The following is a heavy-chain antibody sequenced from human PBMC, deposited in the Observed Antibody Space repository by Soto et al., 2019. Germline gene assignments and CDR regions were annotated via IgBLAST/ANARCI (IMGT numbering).Heavy chain of an antibody. CDR1: GGSFSGYY. V-gene: IGHV4-34*01. Sequence: SETLSLTCAVYGGSFSGYYWSWIRQPPGKGLEWIGEINHSGSTNYNPSLKSRVTISVDTSKNQFSLKLGSVTAADTAVYYCARGFRPAATGWGLGYYYYYMDVWGKGTTVTVSS. J-gene: IGHJ6*03. CDR3: ARGFRPAATGWGLGYYYYYMDV. D-gene: IGHD2-2*01. CDR2: INHSGST.